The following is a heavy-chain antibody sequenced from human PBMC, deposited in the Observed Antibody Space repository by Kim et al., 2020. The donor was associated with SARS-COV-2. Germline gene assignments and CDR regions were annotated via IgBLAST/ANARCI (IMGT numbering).Heavy chain of an antibody. J-gene: IGHJ3*02. V-gene: IGHV4-34*01. Sequence: SDTLSLTCAVYGGSFSGYYWSWIRQPPGKGLEWIGEINHSGSTNYNPSLKSRVTISVDTSKNQFSLKLSSVTAADTAVYYCARVRYPYAFDIWGQGTMVTVSS. CDR1: GGSFSGYY. D-gene: IGHD3-9*01. CDR2: INHSGST. CDR3: ARVRYPYAFDI.